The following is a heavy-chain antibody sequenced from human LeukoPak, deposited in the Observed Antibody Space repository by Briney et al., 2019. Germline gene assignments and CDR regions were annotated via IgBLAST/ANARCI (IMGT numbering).Heavy chain of an antibody. V-gene: IGHV3-74*01. CDR3: ARGVHYGSDY. D-gene: IGHD4-17*01. CDR2: INSDGSTT. J-gene: IGHJ4*02. CDR1: GFTFSTYF. Sequence: GGSLRLSCAASGFTFSTYFMHWVRQAPGKGLVWVSRINSDGSTTSHADSVKGRFTISRGNAKNTLYLQMDSLRAEDTAVYFCARGVHYGSDYWGQGTLVTVSS.